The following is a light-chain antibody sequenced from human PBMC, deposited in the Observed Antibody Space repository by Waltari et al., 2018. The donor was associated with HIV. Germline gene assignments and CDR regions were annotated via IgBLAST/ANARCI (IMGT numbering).Light chain of an antibody. CDR2: GAS. J-gene: IGKJ4*01. CDR1: QNINTN. CDR3: QQYNDWPLT. V-gene: IGKV3-15*01. Sequence: EVVMTQSPDTLSVSPGERVSLSCTSSQNINTNLAWFHQKPGQSPRLLIYGASTRTSGTPVTFSASGSGTAFTLTISSLQSEEFAIYYCQQYNDWPLTFGGGTKVDIK.